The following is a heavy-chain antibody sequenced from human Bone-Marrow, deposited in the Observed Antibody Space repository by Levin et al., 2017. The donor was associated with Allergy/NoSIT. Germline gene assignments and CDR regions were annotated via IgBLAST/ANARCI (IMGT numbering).Heavy chain of an antibody. CDR3: GVSTRGTPFDY. CDR2: LPPSVLSP. D-gene: IGHD2-15*01. CDR1: GFTFSSYW. J-gene: IGHJ4*02. V-gene: IGHV3-7*01. Sequence: SCAASGFTFSSYWMSWVRQAPGKFLSCWSPLPPSVLSPSSFSSVPCRFTISRDNAKNSLYLQMNSLRAEDTALYYCGVSTRGTPFDYWGQGTLVTVSS.